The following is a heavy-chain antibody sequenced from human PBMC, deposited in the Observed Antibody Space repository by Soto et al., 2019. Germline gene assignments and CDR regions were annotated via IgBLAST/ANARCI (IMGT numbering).Heavy chain of an antibody. CDR2: ISGSGGST. V-gene: IGHV3-23*04. CDR1: GFTFSSYA. J-gene: IGHJ2*01. D-gene: IGHD2-2*01. CDR3: AKDLVVVPAAATDWYFDL. Sequence: EVQLVESGGGLVKPGGSLRLSCAASGFTFSSYAMSWVRQAPGKGLEWVSAISGSGGSTYYADSVKGRFTISRDNSKNTLYLQMNSLRAEDTAVYYCAKDLVVVPAAATDWYFDLWGRGTLVTVSS.